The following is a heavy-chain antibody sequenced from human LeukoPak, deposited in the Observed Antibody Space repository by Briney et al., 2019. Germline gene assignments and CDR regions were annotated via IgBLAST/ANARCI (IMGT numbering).Heavy chain of an antibody. CDR3: ARDRGTTVANEGDFDY. J-gene: IGHJ4*02. Sequence: ASVKVSCKASGYTFTGYYIHWVRQAPGQGLEWIGWINPKSGGANYAQKFQGRVTMTRDTSISTAYMELSRLRSVDTAVYYCARDRGTTVANEGDFDYWGQGTLATVSS. V-gene: IGHV1-2*02. CDR1: GYTFTGYY. D-gene: IGHD4-23*01. CDR2: INPKSGGA.